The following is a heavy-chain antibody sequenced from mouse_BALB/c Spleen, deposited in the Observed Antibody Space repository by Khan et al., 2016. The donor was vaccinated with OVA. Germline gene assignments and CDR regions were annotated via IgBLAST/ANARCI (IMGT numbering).Heavy chain of an antibody. D-gene: IGHD1-1*01. CDR2: INPKNGDT. CDR1: GYIFSDYT. J-gene: IGHJ2*01. V-gene: IGHV1-18*01. Sequence: EVQLQESGPELVKCGASVKISCKASGYIFSDYTMDWVKQSHGKSLEWIGDINPKNGDTFYNQKFKGKATLTVDKSSNTAFMELRSLTSEDTAVYYCARTGYGSLGYWGQGTTLTVSS. CDR3: ARTGYGSLGY.